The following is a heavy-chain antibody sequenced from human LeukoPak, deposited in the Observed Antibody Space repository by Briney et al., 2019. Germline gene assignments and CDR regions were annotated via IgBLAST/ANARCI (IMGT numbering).Heavy chain of an antibody. D-gene: IGHD3-22*01. Sequence: ASVKVSCKASGYSLTRYHMHWVRQAPGQGLEWMGIINPSGGSTSYAQKFQGRVTMTRDMSTSTVYMELSSLISEDTAVYYCARDPYYYDSSGSGMDVWGQGTTVTVSS. CDR1: GYSLTRYH. CDR2: INPSGGST. CDR3: ARDPYYYDSSGSGMDV. J-gene: IGHJ6*02. V-gene: IGHV1-46*01.